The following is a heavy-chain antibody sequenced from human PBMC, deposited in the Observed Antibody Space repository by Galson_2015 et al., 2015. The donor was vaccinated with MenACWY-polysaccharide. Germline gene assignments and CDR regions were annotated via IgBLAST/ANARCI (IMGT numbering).Heavy chain of an antibody. V-gene: IGHV4-61*09. CDR3: ARGGYNFGYVLDN. J-gene: IGHJ4*02. D-gene: IGHD5-18*01. CDR2: IFTTGNT. Sequence: TLSLACPVSGGSFSSGRYYWTWIRQPAGKGLEWVGHIFTTGNTNYNHSLKSRVTISLHTFKNQFSMKVSSVTAADTAVYYCARGGYNFGYVLDNWGQGTLVTVSS. CDR1: GGSFSSGRYY.